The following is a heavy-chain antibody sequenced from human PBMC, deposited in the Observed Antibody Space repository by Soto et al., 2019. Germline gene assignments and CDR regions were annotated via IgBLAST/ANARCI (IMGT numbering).Heavy chain of an antibody. D-gene: IGHD5-12*01. CDR3: AREPSIVATTGTYYYYYGMDV. CDR1: GFTFSSYR. V-gene: IGHV3-7*04. CDR2: IKQDESEK. J-gene: IGHJ6*02. Sequence: EVQLVESGGGLVQPGGSLRLSCAASGFTFSSYRMSWVRQAPGKGLEWVANIKQDESEKYYVDSVKGRFTISRDNDKNSLYLQMNSLIAEDTAVYYCAREPSIVATTGTYYYYYGMDVWGQGTTVTVSS.